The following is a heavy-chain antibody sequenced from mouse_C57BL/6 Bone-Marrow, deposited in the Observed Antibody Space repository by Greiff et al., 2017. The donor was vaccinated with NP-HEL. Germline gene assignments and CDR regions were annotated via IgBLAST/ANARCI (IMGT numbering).Heavy chain of an antibody. D-gene: IGHD2-5*01. V-gene: IGHV1-81*01. CDR1: GYTFTSYG. CDR2: IYPRSGNT. J-gene: IGHJ3*01. CDR3: ARRGYSNPAWFAY. Sequence: QVQLKQSGAELARPGASVKLSCKASGYTFTSYGISWVKQRTGQGLEWIGEIYPRSGNTYYNEKFKGKATLTADKSSSTAYMELRSLTSEDAAVYFCARRGYSNPAWFAYWGQGTLVTVSA.